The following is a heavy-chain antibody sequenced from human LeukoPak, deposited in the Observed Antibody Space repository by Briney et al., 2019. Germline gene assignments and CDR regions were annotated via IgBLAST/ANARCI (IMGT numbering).Heavy chain of an antibody. V-gene: IGHV3-33*01. CDR2: IWYDGSNK. CDR1: GFTFSSYG. Sequence: GGSLRLSCAASGFTFSSYGMHWVRQAPGKGLEWVAVIWYDGSNKYYADSVKGRFTVSRDNAKNSLYLQMNSLRAEDTAVYYCARVGARQILDYWGQGTLVTVSS. D-gene: IGHD4-17*01. CDR3: ARVGARQILDY. J-gene: IGHJ4*02.